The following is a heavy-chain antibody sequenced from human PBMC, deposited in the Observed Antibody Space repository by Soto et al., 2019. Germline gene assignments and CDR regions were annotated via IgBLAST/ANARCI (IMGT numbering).Heavy chain of an antibody. Sequence: HPGGSLRLSCAASGFTFSSYGMHWVRQAPGRGLEWVAVISYDGSNKYYADSVKGRFTISRDNSKNTLYLQMNSLRAEDTAVYYCAKAPYSSGWPEDPYYFDYWGQGTLVTVSS. CDR1: GFTFSSYG. J-gene: IGHJ4*02. V-gene: IGHV3-30*18. CDR2: ISYDGSNK. CDR3: AKAPYSSGWPEDPYYFDY. D-gene: IGHD6-19*01.